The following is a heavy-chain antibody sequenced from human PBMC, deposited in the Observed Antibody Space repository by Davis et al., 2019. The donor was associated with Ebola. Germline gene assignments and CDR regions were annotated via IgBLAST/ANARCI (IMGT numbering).Heavy chain of an antibody. D-gene: IGHD1-1*01. CDR1: GFTVSSNY. CDR2: ISSSGSTI. Sequence: GESLKIYCAASGFTVSSNYMNWVRQAPGKGLEWVSYISSSGSTIYYADSVKGRFTISRDNAKNSLYLQMNSLRAEDTAVYYCARDLFRGVHYFDYWGQGTLVTVSS. J-gene: IGHJ4*02. CDR3: ARDLFRGVHYFDY. V-gene: IGHV3-48*04.